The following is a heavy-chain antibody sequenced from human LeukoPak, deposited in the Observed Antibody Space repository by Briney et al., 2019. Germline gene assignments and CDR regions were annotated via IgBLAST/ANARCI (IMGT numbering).Heavy chain of an antibody. Sequence: PSETLSLTCAVYGGSFSGYYWSWIRQPPGKGLEWIGEINHSGSTNYNPSLKSRVTISVDTSKSQFSLKLSSVTAADTAVYYCARVLVTLVRGVINTPRFDSWGQGTLLTVSS. CDR2: INHSGST. V-gene: IGHV4-34*01. CDR3: ARVLVTLVRGVINTPRFDS. D-gene: IGHD3-10*01. CDR1: GGSFSGYY. J-gene: IGHJ4*02.